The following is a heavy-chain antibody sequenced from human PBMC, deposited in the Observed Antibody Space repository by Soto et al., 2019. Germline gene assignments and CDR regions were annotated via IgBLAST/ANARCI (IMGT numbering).Heavy chain of an antibody. Sequence: GGSLRLSCAASGFTFSSYAMSWVRQAPGKGLEWVSAISGSGGSTYYADSVKGRFTISRDNSKNTLYLQMNSLRAEDTAVYYCAKDQNMYSSFLAFDYWGQGTLVTVSS. CDR1: GFTFSSYA. D-gene: IGHD6-6*01. CDR3: AKDQNMYSSFLAFDY. CDR2: ISGSGGST. V-gene: IGHV3-23*01. J-gene: IGHJ4*02.